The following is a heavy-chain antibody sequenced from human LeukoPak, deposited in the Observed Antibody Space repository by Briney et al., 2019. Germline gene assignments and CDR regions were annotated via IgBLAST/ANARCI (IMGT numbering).Heavy chain of an antibody. CDR2: NNPISGGA. D-gene: IGHD4-17*01. V-gene: IGHV1-2*02. CDR1: GYTFTGYY. J-gene: IGHJ4*02. Sequence: GASVKVSCKASGYTFTGYYMHWVRQAPGQGLEWMGWNNPISGGANYAQKFQGRVTMTRDTSITTAYMELRSLRSDDTAVYYCARDGDYGDYSVYWGQGTLVTVSS. CDR3: ARDGDYGDYSVY.